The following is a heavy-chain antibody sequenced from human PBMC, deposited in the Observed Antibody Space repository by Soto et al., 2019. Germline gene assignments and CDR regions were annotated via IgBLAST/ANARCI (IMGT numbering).Heavy chain of an antibody. V-gene: IGHV3-15*01. D-gene: IGHD3-3*01. J-gene: IGHJ6*02. CDR1: GFTFSNAW. CDR3: TTDPYPGTIFGVVISTRRDYYGMDV. CDR2: IKSKTDGGPT. Sequence: PGGSLRLSCAASGFTFSNAWMSWVRQAPGKGLEWVGRIKSKTDGGPTDYAAPVKGRFTMSRDDSKNTLYLQMNSRKTEDTAVYYCTTDPYPGTIFGVVISTRRDYYGMDVWGQGTTVTVSS.